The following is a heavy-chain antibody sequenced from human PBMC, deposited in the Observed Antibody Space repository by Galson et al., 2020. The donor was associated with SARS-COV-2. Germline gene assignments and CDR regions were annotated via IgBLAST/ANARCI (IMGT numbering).Heavy chain of an antibody. CDR3: ARDRVNSYASDI. J-gene: IGHJ3*02. Sequence: ASVKVSCKASGYNFGSNNMHWVRQAPGQGLEWMGMISPRWGTTTYAQKFQGRATMTRDTSATTVYMELDSLRFEDTAVYYCARDRVNSYASDIWGQGTMVSVSS. V-gene: IGHV1-46*01. CDR1: GYNFGSNN. CDR2: ISPRWGTT. D-gene: IGHD4-4*01.